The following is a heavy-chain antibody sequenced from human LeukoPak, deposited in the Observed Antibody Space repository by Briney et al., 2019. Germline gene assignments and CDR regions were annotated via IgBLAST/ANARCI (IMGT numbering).Heavy chain of an antibody. V-gene: IGHV4-34*01. CDR2: INHSGST. CDR1: GGSFSGYY. J-gene: IGHJ4*02. Sequence: SETLSLTCAVCGGSFSGYYWSWIRQPPGKGLEWIGEINHSGSTNYNPSLKSRVTISVDTSKNQFSLKLSSVTAADTAVYYCARRTVRSIAARPNFDYWGQGTLVTVSS. CDR3: ARRTVRSIAARPNFDY. D-gene: IGHD6-6*01.